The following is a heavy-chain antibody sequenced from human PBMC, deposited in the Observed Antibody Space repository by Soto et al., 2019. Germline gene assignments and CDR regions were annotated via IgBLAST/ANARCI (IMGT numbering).Heavy chain of an antibody. D-gene: IGHD2-2*01. Sequence: GASVKVSCKASGGTFSSYAISWVRQAPGQGLDWMGGIIPIFGTANYAQKFQGRVTITADESTSTAYMELSSLRSEDTAVYYCARVRRYCISTSCYENWFDPWGQGTLVTVSS. J-gene: IGHJ5*02. CDR1: GGTFSSYA. CDR2: IIPIFGTA. V-gene: IGHV1-69*13. CDR3: ARVRRYCISTSCYENWFDP.